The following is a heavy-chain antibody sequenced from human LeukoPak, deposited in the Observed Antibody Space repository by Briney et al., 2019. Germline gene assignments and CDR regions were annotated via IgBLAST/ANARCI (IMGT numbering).Heavy chain of an antibody. D-gene: IGHD3-16*02. V-gene: IGHV1-18*01. Sequence: ASVKVSCKASGYTFTSYGVSWVRQAPGQGLEWMGLISAYNGNTNYAQKLQGRVTMTTDTSTSTAYMELRSLRSDDTAVYYCARDYDYVWGSYRSEYFQHWGQGTLVTVSS. CDR1: GYTFTSYG. CDR2: ISAYNGNT. CDR3: ARDYDYVWGSYRSEYFQH. J-gene: IGHJ1*01.